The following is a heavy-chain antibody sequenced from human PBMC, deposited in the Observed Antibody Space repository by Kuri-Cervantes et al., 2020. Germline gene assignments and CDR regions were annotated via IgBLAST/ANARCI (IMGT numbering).Heavy chain of an antibody. CDR2: ISWNSGSI. Sequence: SLKISCAASGFTFDDYAMHWVRQAPGKGPAWVSGISWNSGSIGYADSVKGRFTISRDNAKNSLYLQMNSLRAEDTALYYCAKGVVVTRYGMDVWGQGTTVTVSS. CDR1: GFTFDDYA. CDR3: AKGVVVTRYGMDV. J-gene: IGHJ6*02. D-gene: IGHD3-22*01. V-gene: IGHV3-9*01.